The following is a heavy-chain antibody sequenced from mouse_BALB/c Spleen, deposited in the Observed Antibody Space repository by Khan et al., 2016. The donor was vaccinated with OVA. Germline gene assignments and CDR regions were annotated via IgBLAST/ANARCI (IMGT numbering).Heavy chain of an antibody. D-gene: IGHD1-1*02. J-gene: IGHJ4*01. CDR1: GYTFSSYW. V-gene: IGHV1-9*01. CDR3: SIVAGTTYGMDY. CDR2: ILPGRGKS. Sequence: QVQLQQSGAELMRPGASVKISCKASGYTFSSYWIEWVKQRPGNGLEWIAEILPGRGKSNYNEKFKGKATYTADTSTNIAYMQINSLTTEESAVSYCSIVAGTTYGMDYWGQGTSVTVSS.